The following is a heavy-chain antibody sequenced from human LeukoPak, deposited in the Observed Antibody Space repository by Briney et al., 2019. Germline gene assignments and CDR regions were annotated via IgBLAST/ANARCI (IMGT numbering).Heavy chain of an antibody. Sequence: SSETLSLTCTVSGGSISSYYWSWIRQPPGKGLEWIGCIYYSGTTNYNPSLKSRVTILGDTSKNQLSLKLNSVTAADTAVYYCARSTPVTNWFDPWGQGTLVTVSS. J-gene: IGHJ5*02. D-gene: IGHD4-11*01. CDR3: ARSTPVTNWFDP. CDR1: GGSISSYY. CDR2: IYYSGTT. V-gene: IGHV4-59*01.